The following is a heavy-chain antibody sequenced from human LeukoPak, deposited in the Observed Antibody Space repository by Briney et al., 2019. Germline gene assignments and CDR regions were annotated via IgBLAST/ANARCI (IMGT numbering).Heavy chain of an antibody. CDR2: INHSGST. CDR3: ARGYVAAARLWDY. D-gene: IGHD6-13*01. Sequence: NPSETLSLTCAVYGGSFSGYYWSWIRQPPGKWLEWIGEINHSGSTNYNPSLKSRVTISVDTSKNQFSLKLSSVTAADTAVYYCARGYVAAARLWDYWGQGTLVTVSS. CDR1: GGSFSGYY. J-gene: IGHJ4*02. V-gene: IGHV4-34*01.